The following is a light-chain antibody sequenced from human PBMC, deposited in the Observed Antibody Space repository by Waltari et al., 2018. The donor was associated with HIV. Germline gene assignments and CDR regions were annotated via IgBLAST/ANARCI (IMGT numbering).Light chain of an antibody. J-gene: IGKJ4*01. Sequence: DIQITQSPSSVSVSDGDRVNITCRASQGITSWLAWHQQKPGKAPKLLIYAASSLQSGVPSRFRGSGSGTDFTLTISSLQPEDFATYYCQQANSFPLTFGGGTKVEIK. CDR1: QGITSW. V-gene: IGKV1D-12*01. CDR2: AAS. CDR3: QQANSFPLT.